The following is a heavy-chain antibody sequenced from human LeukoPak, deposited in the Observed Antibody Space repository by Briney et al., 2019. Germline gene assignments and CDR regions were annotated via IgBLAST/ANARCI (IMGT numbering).Heavy chain of an antibody. Sequence: GGSLRLSCAASGFTFSSYGMHWVRQAPGKGLEWVAVIWYDGSNKYYADSVKGRFTISRDNPKNTLYLQMNSLRAEDTAVYYCAKDQCSGGSCYSGYWGQGTLVTVSS. CDR1: GFTFSSYG. CDR3: AKDQCSGGSCYSGY. D-gene: IGHD2-15*01. CDR2: IWYDGSNK. J-gene: IGHJ4*02. V-gene: IGHV3-33*06.